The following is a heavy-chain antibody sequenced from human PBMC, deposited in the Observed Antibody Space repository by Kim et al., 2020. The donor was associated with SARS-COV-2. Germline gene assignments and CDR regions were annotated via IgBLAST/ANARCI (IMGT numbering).Heavy chain of an antibody. CDR3: ARDAGDDFWSGYSFDY. CDR2: ISYDGSNK. J-gene: IGHJ4*02. D-gene: IGHD3-3*01. CDR1: GFTFSSYA. V-gene: IGHV3-30-3*01. Sequence: GGSLRLSCAASGFTFSSYAMHWVRQAPGKGLEWVAVISYDGSNKYYADSVKGRFTISRDNSKNTLYLQMNSLRAEDTAVYYCARDAGDDFWSGYSFDYWGQGTLVTVSS.